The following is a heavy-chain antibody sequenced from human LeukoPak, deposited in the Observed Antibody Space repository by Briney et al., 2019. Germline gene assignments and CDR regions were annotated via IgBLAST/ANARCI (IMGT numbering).Heavy chain of an antibody. CDR1: GGSISSSNW. D-gene: IGHD2-2*01. CDR3: ARGYCSSITCYEFDY. CDR2: IYHSGST. V-gene: IGHV4-4*02. J-gene: IGHJ4*02. Sequence: SGTLSLTCAVSGGSISSSNWWSWVRQPPGKGLEWIGEIYHSGSTNYNPSLKSRVTISVDKSKNQFSLKMSSVTAADTAVYYCARGYCSSITCYEFDYWGQGTLVTVSS.